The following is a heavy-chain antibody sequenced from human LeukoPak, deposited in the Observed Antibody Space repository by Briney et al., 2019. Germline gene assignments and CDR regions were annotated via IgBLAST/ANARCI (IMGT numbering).Heavy chain of an antibody. CDR2: IYPGDSDT. CDR3: ARLTPPTGTTSFYDY. Sequence: GESLKISCKGSGYSFTSYWIGWVRQMPGEGLEWMGIIYPGDSDTRYSPSFQGQVTISADKSISTAYLQWSSLKASDTAMYYCARLTPPTGTTSFYDYWGQGTLVTVSS. J-gene: IGHJ4*02. V-gene: IGHV5-51*01. CDR1: GYSFTSYW. D-gene: IGHD1-7*01.